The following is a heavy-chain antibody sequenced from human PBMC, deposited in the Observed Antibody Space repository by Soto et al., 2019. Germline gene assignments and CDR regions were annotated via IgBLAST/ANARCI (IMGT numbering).Heavy chain of an antibody. CDR1: GFTLNSYP. Sequence: EVQMVESGGGLVQPGGSLRLSCAASGFTLNSYPMNWVRQAPGKGLEWVSPISYTGTTMYYADSVKGRFTISRDIAKNLLFLNMKTLRAADKSVAYCARDKYDFRFEYWGHGTTVTVSS. J-gene: IGHJ4*01. CDR3: ARDKYDFRFEY. CDR2: ISYTGTTM. D-gene: IGHD3-3*01. V-gene: IGHV3-48*01.